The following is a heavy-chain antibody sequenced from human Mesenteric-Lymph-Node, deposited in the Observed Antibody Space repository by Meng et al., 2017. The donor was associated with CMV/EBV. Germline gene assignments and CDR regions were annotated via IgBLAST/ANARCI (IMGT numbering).Heavy chain of an antibody. J-gene: IGHJ4*02. CDR3: ARQGSQHYYDTSGYFPLDY. D-gene: IGHD3-22*01. CDR2: INHSGST. V-gene: IGHV4-34*01. Sequence: SETLSLTCAVYGGSFSGDYWNWIRQPPGKGLEWIGEINHSGSTNYIPSLKSRVTISVDTSKNQFSLRLKSVTAADTAVFYCARQGSQHYYDTSGYFPLDYWGQGTLVTVSS. CDR1: GGSFSGDY.